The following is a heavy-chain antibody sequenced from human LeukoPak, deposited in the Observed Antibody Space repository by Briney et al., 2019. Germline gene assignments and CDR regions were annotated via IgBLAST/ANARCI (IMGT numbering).Heavy chain of an antibody. Sequence: GGSLRLSCAASGFTFDDYAMHWVRQAPGKGLEWVSGISWNSGSIGYADSVKGRFTISRDNAKNSLYLQMNSLRAEDTAVYYCAREMFDSSGAYMDVWGKGTTVTVSS. J-gene: IGHJ6*03. CDR2: ISWNSGSI. CDR3: AREMFDSSGAYMDV. CDR1: GFTFDDYA. V-gene: IGHV3-9*01. D-gene: IGHD3-22*01.